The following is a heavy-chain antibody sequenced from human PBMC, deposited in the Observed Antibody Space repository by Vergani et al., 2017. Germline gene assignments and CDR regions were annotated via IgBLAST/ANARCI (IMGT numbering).Heavy chain of an antibody. CDR3: ARAXYYDYVGGSYARGAFDI. V-gene: IGHV4-59*01. D-gene: IGHD3-16*01. J-gene: IGHJ3*02. CDR1: GGSISSYY. CDR2: IYYSGST. Sequence: QVQLQESGPGLVKPSETLSLTCTVSGGSISSYYWSWIRKPPGKGLEWICYIYYSGSTNYNPSLKRRVTISVDTSKNQFSLKLSSVTAADTAVYYCARAXYYDYVGGSYARGAFDIWGQGTMVTVSS.